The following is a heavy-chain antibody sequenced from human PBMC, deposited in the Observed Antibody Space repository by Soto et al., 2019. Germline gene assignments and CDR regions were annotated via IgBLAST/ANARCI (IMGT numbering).Heavy chain of an antibody. D-gene: IGHD1-1*01. J-gene: IGHJ4*02. CDR2: MNPNTGNS. V-gene: IGHV1-8*01. Sequence: GASVKVSCKASGYTFTSYDIYWVRQATGQGLEWMGWMNPNTGNSSYAQKFQGRVTMTSDTSISTAHMELSSLRSEDTAVYYCAGRAETNGWNGFGADKYYFDFWGQGTLVTVSS. CDR1: GYTFTSYD. CDR3: AGRAETNGWNGFGADKYYFDF.